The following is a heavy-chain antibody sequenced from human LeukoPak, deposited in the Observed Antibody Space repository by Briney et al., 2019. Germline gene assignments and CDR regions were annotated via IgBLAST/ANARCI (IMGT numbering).Heavy chain of an antibody. V-gene: IGHV3-23*01. D-gene: IGHD5-18*01. CDR1: GFTFNTHA. CDR3: ARDQGYSYYYLDY. Sequence: PGGSLRLSCAASGFTFNTHAMSWVRQAPGKGLEWVSGINGNGASTYYSDSVKGRFTISRDNSKNTLYLQMRSLRAEDTAVYYCARDQGYSYYYLDYWGQEALVTVSS. CDR2: INGNGAST. J-gene: IGHJ4*02.